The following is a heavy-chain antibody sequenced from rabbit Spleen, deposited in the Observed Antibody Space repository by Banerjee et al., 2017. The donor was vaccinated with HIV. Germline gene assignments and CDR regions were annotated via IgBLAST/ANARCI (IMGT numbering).Heavy chain of an antibody. D-gene: IGHD7-1*01. CDR2: ITGSNSDFT. Sequence: QSLEESGGDLVKPGASLTLTCTASGFSFGSNDYMCWVRQAPGKGLEWISCITGSNSDFTYSATWAKGRFTISKTSSTTVTLQMISLTAADTATYFCARDTGTSFSTYGMDLWGQGTLVTVS. V-gene: IGHV1S40*01. J-gene: IGHJ6*01. CDR3: ARDTGTSFSTYGMDL. CDR1: GFSFGSNDY.